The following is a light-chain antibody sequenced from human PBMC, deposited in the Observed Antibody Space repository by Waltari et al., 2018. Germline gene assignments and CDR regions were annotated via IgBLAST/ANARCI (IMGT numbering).Light chain of an antibody. CDR1: QSVNRF. CDR2: GAS. Sequence: EVVMTQSPATPSVSPGERVTLSCRARQSVNRFVAWYQQKPGQAPRLLIYGASTRATGIPARFSGSGSGTEFTLTISSLQSEDFAVYYCQQYNDWPPLTCGGGTKLEIK. J-gene: IGKJ4*01. CDR3: QQYNDWPPLT. V-gene: IGKV3-15*01.